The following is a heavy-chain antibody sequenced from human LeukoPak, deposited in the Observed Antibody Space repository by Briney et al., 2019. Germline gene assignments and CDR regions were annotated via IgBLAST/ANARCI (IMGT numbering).Heavy chain of an antibody. V-gene: IGHV3-7*03. CDR2: IKNDGSET. J-gene: IGHJ4*02. D-gene: IGHD6-19*01. Sequence: GGSLRLSCAVSGFNFRDHWMDWVRQAPGKGLQWVGHIKNDGSETYYLDSLRGRFSISRDNTNNALYLQMNSLRVEDTAVYYCVKNDGWFHLAQWGQGTLVTVSS. CDR1: GFNFRDHW. CDR3: VKNDGWFHLAQ.